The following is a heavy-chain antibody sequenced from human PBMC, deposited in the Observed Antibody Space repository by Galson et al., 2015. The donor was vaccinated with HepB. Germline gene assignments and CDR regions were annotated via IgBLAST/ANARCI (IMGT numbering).Heavy chain of an antibody. Sequence: SVKVSCKASGYSFIGYYMFWVRQAPGQGLEWMAWINPNTGDTHYAQKFQGWVTMTSDTSISTAYMELSSLKSDDTAVYYCARGGDARYNFVSGSHFNFHNWFDPWGQGALVTVSS. CDR2: INPNTGDT. V-gene: IGHV1-2*04. D-gene: IGHD3-3*01. J-gene: IGHJ5*02. CDR1: GYSFIGYY. CDR3: ARGGDARYNFVSGSHFNFHNWFDP.